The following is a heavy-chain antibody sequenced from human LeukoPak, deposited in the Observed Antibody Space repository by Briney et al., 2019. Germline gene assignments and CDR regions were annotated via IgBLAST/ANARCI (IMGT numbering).Heavy chain of an antibody. D-gene: IGHD1-26*01. Sequence: PGGSLRLSCAASGFTFSSYAMSWVRQAPGKGLEWVGRIKSKTDGGTTDYAAPVKGRFTISRDDSKNTLYLQMNSLRAEDTAVYYCAKDPYSGSYTLDYWGQGTLVTVSS. CDR3: AKDPYSGSYTLDY. CDR2: IKSKTDGGTT. CDR1: GFTFSSYA. J-gene: IGHJ4*02. V-gene: IGHV3-15*01.